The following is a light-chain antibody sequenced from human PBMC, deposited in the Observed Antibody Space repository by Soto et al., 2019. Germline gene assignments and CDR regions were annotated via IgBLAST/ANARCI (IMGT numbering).Light chain of an antibody. CDR2: GNR. CDR1: SSNLGAGYD. Sequence: QSVLTQPPSVSGAPGQRVTLSCTGNSSNLGAGYDVHWYQQLPGAAPKLVIFGNRNRPSGVPERFSGSKSGTSASLAITGLRSEDEADYYCAAWDDRLSGLVFGRGTKLTVL. CDR3: AAWDDRLSGLV. V-gene: IGLV1-40*01. J-gene: IGLJ2*01.